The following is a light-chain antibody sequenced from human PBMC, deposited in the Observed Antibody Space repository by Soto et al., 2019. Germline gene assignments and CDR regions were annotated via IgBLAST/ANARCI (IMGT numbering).Light chain of an antibody. CDR3: QKYGSSPDT. CDR1: QSVSSSY. Sequence: EIVLTQSPGTLSLSPGERATLSCRASQSVSSSYLAWYQQKPGQAPRLLIYGASSRATGIPDRFSGSGSGTDFTLTISRLEPEDCAVYYCQKYGSSPDTFGQGTRLEIK. CDR2: GAS. V-gene: IGKV3-20*01. J-gene: IGKJ5*01.